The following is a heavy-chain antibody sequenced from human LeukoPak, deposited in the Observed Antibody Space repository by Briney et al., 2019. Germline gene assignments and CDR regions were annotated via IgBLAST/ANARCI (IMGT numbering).Heavy chain of an antibody. Sequence: GGSLRLSCAASGFTFSNYAMSWVRQAPGKGLEWVSAISGSGGSTYYADSVKGRFTISRDNSKNTLYLQMNSLRAEDTAVYYCANGPKAIQLTYWGQGTLVTVSS. J-gene: IGHJ4*02. CDR3: ANGPKAIQLTY. D-gene: IGHD5-18*01. CDR1: GFTFSNYA. CDR2: ISGSGGST. V-gene: IGHV3-23*01.